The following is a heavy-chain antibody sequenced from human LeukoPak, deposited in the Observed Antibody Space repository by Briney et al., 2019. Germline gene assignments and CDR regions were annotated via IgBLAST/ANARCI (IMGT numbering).Heavy chain of an antibody. D-gene: IGHD5-12*01. CDR2: IYYSGST. CDR1: GGSIRSSNYN. J-gene: IGHJ4*02. V-gene: IGHV4-39*01. Sequence: NPSETLSLTCTVSGGSIRSSNYNWGWIRQPPGKGLEWIGTIYYSGSTYYNPSLKSRVTISVDTSKNQFSLKLNSVTAADTAVYYCARLSIHGIVATNKIDYWGQGTLVTVSS. CDR3: ARLSIHGIVATNKIDY.